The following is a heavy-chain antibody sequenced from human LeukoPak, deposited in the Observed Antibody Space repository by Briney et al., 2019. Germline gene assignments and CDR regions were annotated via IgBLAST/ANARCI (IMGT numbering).Heavy chain of an antibody. V-gene: IGHV1-2*02. CDR1: GGTFSSYA. CDR3: ARERVVPAAMEEDDAFDI. CDR2: INPNSGGT. Sequence: ASVKVSCKASGGTFSSYAISWVRQAPGQGLEWMGWINPNSGGTNYAQKFQGRVTMTRDTSISTAYMELSRLRSDDTAVYYCARERVVPAAMEEDDAFDIWGQGAMVTVSS. J-gene: IGHJ3*02. D-gene: IGHD2-2*01.